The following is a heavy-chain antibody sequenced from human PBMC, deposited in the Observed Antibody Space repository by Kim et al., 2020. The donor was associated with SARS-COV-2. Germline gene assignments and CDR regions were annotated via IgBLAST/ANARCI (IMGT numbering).Heavy chain of an antibody. V-gene: IGHV1-69*01. Sequence: QGRVTMTADESTSTAYMELSSLRSEDTAVYYCARDPGYSSGWPYIEYFQHWGQGTLVTVSS. J-gene: IGHJ1*01. D-gene: IGHD6-19*01. CDR3: ARDPGYSSGWPYIEYFQH.